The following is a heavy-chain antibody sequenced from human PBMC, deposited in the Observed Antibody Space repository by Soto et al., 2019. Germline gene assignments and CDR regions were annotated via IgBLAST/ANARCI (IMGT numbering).Heavy chain of an antibody. Sequence: SVKVSCKASGGTFSSYAISWVRQAPGQGLEWMGGIIPIFGTGNYAQKFQGRVTIIADESTSTAYMEPSSLRSEDTAVYCCAMYYYDSSGYDYWGQGTLVTVSS. CDR3: AMYYYDSSGYDY. J-gene: IGHJ4*02. CDR1: GGTFSSYA. CDR2: IIPIFGTG. D-gene: IGHD3-22*01. V-gene: IGHV1-69*13.